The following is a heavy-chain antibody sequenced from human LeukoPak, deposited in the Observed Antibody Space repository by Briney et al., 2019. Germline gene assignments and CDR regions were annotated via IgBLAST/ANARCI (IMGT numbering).Heavy chain of an antibody. CDR1: GFTFDDYA. V-gene: IGHV3-20*04. CDR2: INWNGAST. D-gene: IGHD4-11*01. J-gene: IGHJ4*02. Sequence: GRSLRLSCVASGFTFDDYAMTWVRQAPGKGLEGVSGINWNGASTTYGDSVKGRFTISRDNAKNSLYLQMNSLRAEDTAFYYCARVNGYSKGDFDYWGQGTLVVVSS. CDR3: ARVNGYSKGDFDY.